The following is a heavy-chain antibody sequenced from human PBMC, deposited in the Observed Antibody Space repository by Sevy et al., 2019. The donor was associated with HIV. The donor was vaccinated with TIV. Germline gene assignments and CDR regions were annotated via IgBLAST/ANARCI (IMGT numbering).Heavy chain of an antibody. Sequence: GGSLRLSCAASGFSXSXYGMHWVRQAPGKGLGWVAYIQYDGSNKDYADSVKGRFTISRDNSKNTLDLQMNSLRVEDTAVYYCVXXGXXXXXXXWGXXTLVTVSS. CDR2: IQYDGSNK. J-gene: IGHJ4*01. V-gene: IGHV3-30*02. CDR3: VXXGXXXXXXX. CDR1: GFSXSXYG.